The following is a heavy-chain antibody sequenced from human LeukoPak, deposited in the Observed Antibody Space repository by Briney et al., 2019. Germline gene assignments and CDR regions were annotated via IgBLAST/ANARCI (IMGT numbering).Heavy chain of an antibody. CDR2: IIPIFGTA. CDR3: ARTRGGDWYFDY. D-gene: IGHD2-21*02. Sequence: GASVKVSCKASGGTFSSYAISWVRQAPGQGLEWMGGIIPIFGTANYAQKFQGRVTITTDESTSTAYMLLSSLRAEDTGVYYCARTRGGDWYFDYWGQGTLVTVSS. CDR1: GGTFSSYA. V-gene: IGHV1-69*05. J-gene: IGHJ4*02.